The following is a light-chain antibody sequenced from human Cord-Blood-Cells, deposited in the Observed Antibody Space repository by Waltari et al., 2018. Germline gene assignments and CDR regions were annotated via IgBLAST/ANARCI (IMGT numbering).Light chain of an antibody. CDR1: SPNIGAGYA. Sequence: QSVLTQPPSVSGAPGHRVTISCTGSSPNIGAGYAVHWYQQLPGTAPKLLIYGNSNRPAGVPDRFSGSKSGTSASLAITGLQAEDGADYYCQSYDSSLSGYVFGTGTKVTVL. CDR2: GNS. V-gene: IGLV1-40*01. J-gene: IGLJ1*01. CDR3: QSYDSSLSGYV.